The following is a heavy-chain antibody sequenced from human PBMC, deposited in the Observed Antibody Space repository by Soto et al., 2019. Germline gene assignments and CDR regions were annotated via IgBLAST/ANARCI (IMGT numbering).Heavy chain of an antibody. D-gene: IGHD1-26*01. CDR3: ARDPSRGSDWARYLDL. CDR1: GFSFSNYA. CDR2: ISGSSSNI. Sequence: EVQLVESGGGLVQPGGPLRLSCAASGFSFSNYAMDWVRQAPGKGLEWVSYISGSSSNIRYADSVKGRFTISRDNAKSSVYLQMNSLRADDTAVYYCARDPSRGSDWARYLDLWGRGTLVTVSS. V-gene: IGHV3-48*01. J-gene: IGHJ2*01.